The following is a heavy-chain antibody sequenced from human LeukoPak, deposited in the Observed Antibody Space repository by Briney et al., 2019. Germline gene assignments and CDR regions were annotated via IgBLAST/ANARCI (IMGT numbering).Heavy chain of an antibody. D-gene: IGHD3-10*01. Sequence: PGGSLRLSCAASGFTVSSNYMSWVRQAPGKGLEWVSVIYSGGSTYYADSVKGRFTISRDNSKNTLYLQMNSLRAEDTAVYYCARDMAYGSGSFDYWGQGTLVTASS. CDR3: ARDMAYGSGSFDY. V-gene: IGHV3-53*01. J-gene: IGHJ4*02. CDR1: GFTVSSNY. CDR2: IYSGGST.